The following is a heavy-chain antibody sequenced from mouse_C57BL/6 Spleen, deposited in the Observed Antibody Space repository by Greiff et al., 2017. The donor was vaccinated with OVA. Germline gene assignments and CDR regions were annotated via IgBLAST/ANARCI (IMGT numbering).Heavy chain of an antibody. V-gene: IGHV1-42*01. J-gene: IGHJ2*01. CDR2: INPSTGGT. CDR3: ARPSTAPYFDY. D-gene: IGHD3-1*01. CDR1: GYSFTGNY. Sequence: EVQLQQSGPELVKPGASVKISCKASGYSFTGNYMNWVKQSPEKSLEWIGEINPSTGGTTYNQKFKAKATLTVDKSSSTAYMQLKSLTSEDSAVYYCARPSTAPYFDYWGQGTTLTVSS.